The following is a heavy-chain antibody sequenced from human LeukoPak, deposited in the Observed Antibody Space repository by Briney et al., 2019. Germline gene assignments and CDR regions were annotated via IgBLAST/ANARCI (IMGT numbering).Heavy chain of an antibody. D-gene: IGHD3-9*01. J-gene: IGHJ4*02. CDR1: GGSISTYY. CDR2: IYYSGST. CDR3: ARSDYDILTGPPDY. Sequence: PSETLSLTCTVSGGSISTYYWSWIRQPPGKGLEWIGYIYYSGSTNYNPSLKSRVTISVDTSKNQFSLKLSSVTAADTAVYYCARSDYDILTGPPDYWGQGTLVTVSS. V-gene: IGHV4-59*13.